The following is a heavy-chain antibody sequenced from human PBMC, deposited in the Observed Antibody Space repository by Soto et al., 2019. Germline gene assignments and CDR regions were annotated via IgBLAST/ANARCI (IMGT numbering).Heavy chain of an antibody. D-gene: IGHD2-2*01. Sequence: QVQLQESGPGLVKPSGTLSLTCGVSGGSISSNNWWTWVRQPTGRGLEWIGEIYHSGSTNYNQSLKSRVTLSVDKSKNQLSLQQRSVTAADTAVYYCARVKGNCSGTSCYVGGWFDPWGQGILVTVSS. V-gene: IGHV4-4*02. J-gene: IGHJ5*02. CDR2: IYHSGST. CDR3: ARVKGNCSGTSCYVGGWFDP. CDR1: GGSISSNNW.